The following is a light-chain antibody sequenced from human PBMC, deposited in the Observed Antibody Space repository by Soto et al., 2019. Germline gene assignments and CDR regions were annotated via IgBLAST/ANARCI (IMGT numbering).Light chain of an antibody. CDR2: AAS. V-gene: IGKV1-9*01. CDR1: QDISSY. Sequence: DIQLTQSPSFLSASVGDRVTITCRTSQDISSYLAWYQQKPGKAPQLLISAASTLQSGVPSRFSGSGSGTEFTLTISSLQPEDFATYYCQQLKSYPLSFDGRTKVEI. J-gene: IGKJ4*01. CDR3: QQLKSYPLS.